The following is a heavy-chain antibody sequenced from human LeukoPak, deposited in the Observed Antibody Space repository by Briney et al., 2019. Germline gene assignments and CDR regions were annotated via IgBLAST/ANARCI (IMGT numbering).Heavy chain of an antibody. Sequence: SETLSLTCTVSGGSISSYYWSWIRQPPGKGLEWIGYIYYSGSTNYNPSLKSRVTISVDTSKNQFSLKLSSVTAADTAVYYCARLTKNDSGSFRFGKKKRGYMDVWGKGTTVTISS. D-gene: IGHD3-10*01. V-gene: IGHV4-59*12. J-gene: IGHJ6*03. CDR3: ARLTKNDSGSFRFGKKKRGYMDV. CDR2: IYYSGST. CDR1: GGSISSYY.